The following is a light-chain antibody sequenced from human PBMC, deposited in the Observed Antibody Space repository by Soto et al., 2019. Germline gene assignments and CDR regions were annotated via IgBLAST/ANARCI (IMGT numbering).Light chain of an antibody. Sequence: QSALTQPASVSGSPGQSITISCTGTSSDVGGYDSVSWYQQHPGKAPKLMIYDVSNRLLGVSNRFYGSKSGNTASLTISGLQAEDEADYYCSSYTSSSTHVVFGGGTKVTVL. CDR3: SSYTSSSTHVV. CDR1: SSDVGGYDS. J-gene: IGLJ2*01. CDR2: DVS. V-gene: IGLV2-14*03.